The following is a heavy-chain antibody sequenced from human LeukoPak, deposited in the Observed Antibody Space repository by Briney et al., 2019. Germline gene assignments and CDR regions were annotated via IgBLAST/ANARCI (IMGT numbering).Heavy chain of an antibody. J-gene: IGHJ4*02. CDR1: GGSISSGGYY. V-gene: IGHV4-31*03. D-gene: IGHD6-13*01. CDR3: ARVPSSSWYFD. Sequence: SETLSLTCTVSGGSISSGGYYWSWIRQHPGKGLEWIGYIYYSGGTYYNPSLKSRVTISVDTSKNQFSLKLSSVTAADTAVYYCARVPSSSWYFDWGQGTLVTVSS. CDR2: IYYSGGT.